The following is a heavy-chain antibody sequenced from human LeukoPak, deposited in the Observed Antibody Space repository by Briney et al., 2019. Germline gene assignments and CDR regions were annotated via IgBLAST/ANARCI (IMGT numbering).Heavy chain of an antibody. J-gene: IGHJ4*02. CDR3: ARVSSDDDYVWGSYRLDY. V-gene: IGHV4-59*01. CDR1: GGSISSYY. Sequence: SETLSLTCTVSGGSISSYYWSWIRQPPGKGLEWIGYIYYSGSTNYNPSLKSRVTISVDTSKNQFSLKLSSVTAADPAVYYCARVSSDDDYVWGSYRLDYWGQGTLVTVSS. CDR2: IYYSGST. D-gene: IGHD3-16*02.